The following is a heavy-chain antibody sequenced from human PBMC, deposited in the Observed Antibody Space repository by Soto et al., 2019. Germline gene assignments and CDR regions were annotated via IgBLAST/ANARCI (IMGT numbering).Heavy chain of an antibody. D-gene: IGHD3-16*02. CDR3: ARDMGRRHYDYIWGSYRYEAVDY. J-gene: IGHJ4*02. V-gene: IGHV1-8*01. CDR2: MNPNSGNT. CDR1: GYTFTSYD. Sequence: ASVKVSCKASGYTFTSYDINWVRQATGQGLEWMGWMNPNSGNTGYAQKFQGRVTMTRNTSISTAYMELSSLRSEDTAVYYCARDMGRRHYDYIWGSYRYEAVDYWGQGTLVTVSS.